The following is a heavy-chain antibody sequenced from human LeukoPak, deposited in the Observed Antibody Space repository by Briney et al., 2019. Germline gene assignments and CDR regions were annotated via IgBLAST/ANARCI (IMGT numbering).Heavy chain of an antibody. CDR3: ARDGTTVVGATIPFDY. J-gene: IGHJ4*02. V-gene: IGHV1-2*02. CDR2: INPNSGDA. Sequence: ASVKVSCKASGYTFTDYYMHWVRQAPGLRLEWMGWINPNSGDANYAQNFLGRVTMTTDTSINTAYMDLSSLRSDDTAIYFCARDGTTVVGATIPFDYWGQGTLVTVSS. D-gene: IGHD1-26*01. CDR1: GYTFTDYY.